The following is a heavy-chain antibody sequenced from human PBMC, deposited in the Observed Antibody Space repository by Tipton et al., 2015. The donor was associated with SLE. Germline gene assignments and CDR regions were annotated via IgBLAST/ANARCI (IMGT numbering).Heavy chain of an antibody. CDR2: IYSACDT. V-gene: IGHV3-53*01. CDR3: SKEGAWSFDY. D-gene: IGHD2-15*01. Sequence: SLRLSCAASGFTVSSNYMSWVRQAPGKGLVWVSVIYSACDTYYADSVKGRFTISRDNSKNTVYLHMNSLRADDTAIYYCSKEGAWSFDYWGQGTLVTVSS. J-gene: IGHJ4*02. CDR1: GFTVSSNY.